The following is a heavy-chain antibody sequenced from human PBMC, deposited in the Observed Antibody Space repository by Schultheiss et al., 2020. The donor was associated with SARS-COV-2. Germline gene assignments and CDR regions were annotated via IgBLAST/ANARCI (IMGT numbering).Heavy chain of an antibody. J-gene: IGHJ4*02. V-gene: IGHV3-23*01. Sequence: GGSLRLSCAASGFTVSSNYMSWVRQAPGKGLEWVSVISGSGGSTYYADSVKGRFTISRDNSKNTLYLQMNSLRAEDTAVYYCARRFGSAGSCLDYWGQGTLVTVSS. CDR3: ARRFGSAGSCLDY. CDR1: GFTVSSNY. CDR2: ISGSGGST. D-gene: IGHD2-15*01.